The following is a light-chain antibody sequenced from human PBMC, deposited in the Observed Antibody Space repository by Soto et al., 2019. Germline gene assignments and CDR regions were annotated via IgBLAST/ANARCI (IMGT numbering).Light chain of an antibody. CDR3: QQDNNWPRT. CDR2: GAS. Sequence: EIVMTQSPGTLSVSPGERATLSCRASQSVGSYLAWYQHKPGQAPRLLIYGASTRATGTSPRFSGSGSGTEFTLTISSLQSEDFAVYFCQQDNNWPRTFGQGTKVEIK. J-gene: IGKJ1*01. CDR1: QSVGSY. V-gene: IGKV3-15*01.